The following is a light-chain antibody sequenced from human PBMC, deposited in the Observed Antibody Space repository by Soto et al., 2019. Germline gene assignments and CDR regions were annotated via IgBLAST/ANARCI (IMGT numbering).Light chain of an antibody. J-gene: IGKJ5*01. CDR2: GAS. Sequence: EIMMTQSPATLSVSPGERATLSCRASQSVRSNLAWYQQRPGQAPRLLIYGASSRATGIPDRFSGSGSGTDFTITISRLEHEDFAVYYCQQYGSSAPITFGQGTRLEIK. CDR1: QSVRSN. V-gene: IGKV3-20*01. CDR3: QQYGSSAPIT.